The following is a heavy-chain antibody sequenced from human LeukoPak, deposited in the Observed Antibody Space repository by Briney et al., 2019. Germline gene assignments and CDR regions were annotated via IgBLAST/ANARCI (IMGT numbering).Heavy chain of an antibody. CDR1: GGSVSSGSYY. CDR2: IYYSGST. J-gene: IGHJ3*02. Sequence: SETLSLTCTVSGGSVSSGSYYWSWIRQPPGKGLEWIGYIYYSGSTNYNPSLKSRVTISVDTSKNQFSLKLSSVTAADTAVYYCARAGSEGAHAAFDICVQGTMVTVSS. V-gene: IGHV4-61*01. D-gene: IGHD1-26*01. CDR3: ARAGSEGAHAAFDI.